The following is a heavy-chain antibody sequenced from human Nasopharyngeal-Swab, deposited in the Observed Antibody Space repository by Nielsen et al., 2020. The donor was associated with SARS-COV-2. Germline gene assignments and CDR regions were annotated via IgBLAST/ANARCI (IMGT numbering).Heavy chain of an antibody. J-gene: IGHJ4*02. D-gene: IGHD4-23*01. V-gene: IGHV1-24*01. CDR1: GYTLTELS. CDR3: ATLSYGGNSPHVI. Sequence: ASVKVSCKVSGYTLTELSMHWVRQAPGTGLEWMGGFDPEDGETIYAQKFQGRVTMTEDTSTDTAYMELSSLRSEDTAVYYCATLSYGGNSPHVIWGQGTLVTVSS. CDR2: FDPEDGET.